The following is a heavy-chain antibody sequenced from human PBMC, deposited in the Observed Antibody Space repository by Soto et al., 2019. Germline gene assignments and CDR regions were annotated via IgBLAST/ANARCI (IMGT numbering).Heavy chain of an antibody. D-gene: IGHD6-19*01. CDR3: EKDTGGSGWYYPNDY. V-gene: IGHV3-43D*04. CDR1: GFSFDHHG. Sequence: GSLRLSCVPSGFSFDHHGIHWVRQAPGKGLEWVSLITWDGVTTYYADSVKGRFTISRDNSKNSVFLQMNSLTADDTALYYCEKDTGGSGWYYPNDYWGQGTLVTVSS. CDR2: ITWDGVTT. J-gene: IGHJ4*02.